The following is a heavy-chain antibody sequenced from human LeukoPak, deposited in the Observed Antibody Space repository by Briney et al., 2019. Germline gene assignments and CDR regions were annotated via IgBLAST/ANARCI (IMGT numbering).Heavy chain of an antibody. CDR2: INHSGST. J-gene: IGHJ4*02. CDR1: GGSFSGYS. V-gene: IGHV4-34*01. CDR3: ARAPRVRGVRFDY. D-gene: IGHD3-10*01. Sequence: SETLSLTCAVYGGSFSGYSWTWIRQPPGKGLEWLGEINHSGSTNYNPSLKSRVTISVDTSKNQLSLNLSSVTAADTAVYYCARAPRVRGVRFDYWGQGTLVTVSS.